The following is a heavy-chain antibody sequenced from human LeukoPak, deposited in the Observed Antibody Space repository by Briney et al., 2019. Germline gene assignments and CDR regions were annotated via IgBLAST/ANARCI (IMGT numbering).Heavy chain of an antibody. D-gene: IGHD3-22*01. CDR3: AKDQYDSGLFDY. V-gene: IGHV3-23*01. CDR2: ISGSGGST. Sequence: AGGSLRLSCAASGFTFSSYAMSWVRQAPGKGLEWVSAISGSGGSTYYADSVKGGFTISRDNSKNTLYLQMNSLRAEDTAVYYCAKDQYDSGLFDYWGQGTLVTVSS. J-gene: IGHJ4*02. CDR1: GFTFSSYA.